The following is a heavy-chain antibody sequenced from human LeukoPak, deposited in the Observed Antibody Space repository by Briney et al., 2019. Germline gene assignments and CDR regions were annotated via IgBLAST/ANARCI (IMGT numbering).Heavy chain of an antibody. CDR3: ARGRPFDI. CDR1: GDSVSNNSAS. Sequence: SQTLSLTCVISGDSVSNNSASWNWIRQSPSRGLEWLGRTCYRSKWYNDYARSVKSRITINSDTSKNQFSLQLNSVTPEDMAVYYCARGRPFDIWGQGTMVTVSS. J-gene: IGHJ3*02. V-gene: IGHV6-1*01. CDR2: TCYRSKWYN.